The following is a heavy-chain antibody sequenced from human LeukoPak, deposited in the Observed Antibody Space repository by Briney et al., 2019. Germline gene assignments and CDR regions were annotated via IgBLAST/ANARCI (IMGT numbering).Heavy chain of an antibody. J-gene: IGHJ4*02. V-gene: IGHV3-9*01. CDR3: AKGLDSRGYFLFDY. CDR1: GFTFDDDA. CDR2: ISWNSGSI. D-gene: IGHD3-22*01. Sequence: GRSLRLSCAAAGFTFDDDAMHWVRQAPGKGLEWVLGISWNSGSIGYADCVKGRFTRSRDTAKNSLYMQMNSLRAEETALYYCAKGLDSRGYFLFDYWGQGTLVTVSS.